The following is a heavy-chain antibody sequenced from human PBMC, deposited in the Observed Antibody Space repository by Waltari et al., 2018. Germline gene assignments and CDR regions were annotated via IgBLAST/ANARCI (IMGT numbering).Heavy chain of an antibody. CDR1: GGSFSGYY. J-gene: IGHJ4*02. Sequence: QVQLQQWGAGLLKPSETLSLTCAVYGGSFSGYYWSWIRHPPGKGLEWIGEINHSGSTNYNPSLKSRVTISVDTSKNQFSLKLSSVTAADTAVYYCARLGSWGEVVPAASFDYWGQGTLVTVSS. CDR2: INHSGST. CDR3: ARLGSWGEVVPAASFDY. V-gene: IGHV4-34*01. D-gene: IGHD2-2*01.